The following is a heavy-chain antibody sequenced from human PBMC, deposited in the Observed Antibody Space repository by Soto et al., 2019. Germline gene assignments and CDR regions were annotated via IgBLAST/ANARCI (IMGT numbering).Heavy chain of an antibody. V-gene: IGHV1-69*01. CDR3: ARSWLMVYAIEAGWFDP. Sequence: QVQLVQSGAEVKKPGSSVQVSCKASGGTFSSYAISWVRQAPGQGLEWMGGIIPIFGTANYAQKFQGRVTITADESTSTAYMELSSLRSEDTAVYYCARSWLMVYAIEAGWFDPWGQGTLVTVSS. CDR2: IIPIFGTA. D-gene: IGHD2-8*01. J-gene: IGHJ5*02. CDR1: GGTFSSYA.